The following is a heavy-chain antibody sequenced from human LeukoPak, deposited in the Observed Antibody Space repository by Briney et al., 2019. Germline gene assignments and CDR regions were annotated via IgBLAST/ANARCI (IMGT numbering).Heavy chain of an antibody. J-gene: IGHJ4*02. D-gene: IGHD2-2*01. V-gene: IGHV4-61*01. CDR1: GGSVSSDIYY. Sequence: SGTLSLTCTVSGGSVSSDIYYWSWIRQPPGKGLEWIGYIYNSGSTNYNPSLKSRVTISVDTSKDQFSLRLSSVTAADTAVYYCARGYCGSTSCYGVFDYWGQGTLVTVSS. CDR2: IYNSGST. CDR3: ARGYCGSTSCYGVFDY.